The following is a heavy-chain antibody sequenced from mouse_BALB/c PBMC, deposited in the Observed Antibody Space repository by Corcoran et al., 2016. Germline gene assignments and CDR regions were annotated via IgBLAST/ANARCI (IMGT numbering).Heavy chain of an antibody. CDR1: GFSLSTSGMG. CDR3: TRRERDYDWAMDY. J-gene: IGHJ4*01. CDR2: IWWDDGN. D-gene: IGHD2-4*01. Sequence: QVTLKESGPGILKPSQTLSLTCSFSGFSLSTSGMGVGWIRQPSGKGLEWLAHIWWDDGNYYNPSLKSRLTISKDNSRNQVFLKVTSVDTGETATYYCTRRERDYDWAMDYGRQGTAVTVSS. V-gene: IGHV8-8*01.